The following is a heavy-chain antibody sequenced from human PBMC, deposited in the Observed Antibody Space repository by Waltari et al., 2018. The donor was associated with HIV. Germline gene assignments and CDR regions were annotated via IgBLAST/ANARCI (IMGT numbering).Heavy chain of an antibody. J-gene: IGHJ4*02. CDR1: GGPISSSSYY. CDR2: IYYSGST. D-gene: IGHD3-9*01. CDR3: ARMGQTDDILTGHHY. Sequence: QLHLQESGPGLVKPSETLSLTCTVSGGPISSSSYYWGWVRQPPEKGLEWMGSIYYSGSTYDPPSLKSRVIIAVDTAKNQFSVKLSSGTAADTAVYYCARMGQTDDILTGHHYWGQGTLVTVSS. V-gene: IGHV4-39*01.